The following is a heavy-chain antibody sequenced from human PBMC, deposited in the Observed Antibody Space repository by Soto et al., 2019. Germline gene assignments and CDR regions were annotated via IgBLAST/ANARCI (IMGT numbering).Heavy chain of an antibody. Sequence: PGGSLRLSCAASGFTFSSYSMNWVRQAPGKGLEWVSYISSSSSTIYYADSVKGRFTISRDNAKNSLYLQMNSLRAEDTAVYYCAREGSGYDSDYYYNYMDVWGKGTTVTVSS. D-gene: IGHD5-12*01. CDR3: AREGSGYDSDYYYNYMDV. J-gene: IGHJ6*03. CDR2: ISSSSSTI. CDR1: GFTFSSYS. V-gene: IGHV3-48*01.